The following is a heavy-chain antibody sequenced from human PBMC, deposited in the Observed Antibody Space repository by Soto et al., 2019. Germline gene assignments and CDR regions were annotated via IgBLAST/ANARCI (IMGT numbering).Heavy chain of an antibody. V-gene: IGHV3-30*18. J-gene: IGHJ6*02. D-gene: IGHD6-13*01. CDR3: AKDGDSSSWYLDYYYYGMDV. CDR2: ISYDGSNK. Sequence: PGGSLRLSCAASGFTFSSYGMNWVRQAPGKGLEWVAVISYDGSNKYYADSVKGRFTISRDNYKNTLYLQMNSLRAEDTAVYYCAKDGDSSSWYLDYYYYGMDVWGQGTTVTVSS. CDR1: GFTFSSYG.